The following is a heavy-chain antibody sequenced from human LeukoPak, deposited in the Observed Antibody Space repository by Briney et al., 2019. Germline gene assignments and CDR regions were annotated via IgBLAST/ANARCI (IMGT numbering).Heavy chain of an antibody. J-gene: IGHJ5*02. CDR3: ARGRRYCSGGSCYSNWFDP. V-gene: IGHV1-2*02. CDR2: INPNSGGT. Sequence: ASVKVSFKASGYTFTGYYMHWVRQAPGQGLEWMGWINPNSGGTNYAQKFQGRVTMTRDTSISTAYMELSRLRSDDTAVYYCARGRRYCSGGSCYSNWFDPWGQGTLVTVSS. CDR1: GYTFTGYY. D-gene: IGHD2-15*01.